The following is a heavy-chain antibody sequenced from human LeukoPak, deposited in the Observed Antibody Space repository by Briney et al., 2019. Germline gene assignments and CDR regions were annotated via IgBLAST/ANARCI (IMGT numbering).Heavy chain of an antibody. CDR1: GFTVSSNY. CDR2: IGGTGTST. D-gene: IGHD3-3*01. J-gene: IGHJ4*02. CDR3: AKGKFLEWLSGIDY. V-gene: IGHV3-23*01. Sequence: HPGGSLRLSCAASGFTVSSNYMSWVRQAPGKGLEWVSGIGGTGTSTYYADSVKGRFTISRDSSKNTLYLQMNSLRAEDTAVYYCAKGKFLEWLSGIDYWGQGTLVTVSS.